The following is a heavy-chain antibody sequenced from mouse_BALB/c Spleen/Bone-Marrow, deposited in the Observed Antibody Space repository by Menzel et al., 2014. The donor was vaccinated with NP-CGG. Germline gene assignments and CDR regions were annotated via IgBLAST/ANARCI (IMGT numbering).Heavy chain of an antibody. Sequence: QVQLQQPGAELVRPGASVKLSCKALGYTLTDYEMHWVKQTPVHGLEWIGAIHPGSGGTAHNQKFKSKAKLTADKSSSIAYMELSSLTSEDSAGYYCTREGIRGAGFAYWGQGTLVTVSA. D-gene: IGHD5-2*01. V-gene: IGHV1-15*01. CDR2: IHPGSGGT. CDR3: TREGIRGAGFAY. J-gene: IGHJ3*01. CDR1: GYTLTDYE.